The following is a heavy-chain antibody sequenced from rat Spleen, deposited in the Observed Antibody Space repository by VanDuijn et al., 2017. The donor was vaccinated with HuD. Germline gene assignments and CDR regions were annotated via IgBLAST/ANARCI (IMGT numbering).Heavy chain of an antibody. CDR2: INSAGNA. J-gene: IGHJ3*01. CDR3: ARSEGTHYYLPFAD. D-gene: IGHD1-6*01. Sequence: EVQLQESGPGLVKPSQSLSLTCSVTGYSLTSAYRWNWIRKFPGNKLEWMGYINSAGNANYNPSLKSRISISRDTSKNQFFLQVNSLSTEDTATYYCARSEGTHYYLPFADWGQGTLVTVSS. CDR1: GYSLTSAYR. V-gene: IGHV3-3*01.